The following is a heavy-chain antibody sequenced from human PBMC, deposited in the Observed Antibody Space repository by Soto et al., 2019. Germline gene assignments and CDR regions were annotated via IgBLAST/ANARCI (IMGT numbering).Heavy chain of an antibody. CDR3: AREPLAHSYFDY. CDR1: GGSMSGYY. V-gene: IGHV4-4*07. J-gene: IGHJ4*02. CDR2: VYNSERT. Sequence: QVQLQESGPGLVKPSENLSLTCTVVGGSMSGYYWSWIRQPAGKGLEWIGRVYNSERTTYNPSLKSRVTMSVDTSKNQFSLKLTSVTAADTAVYFCAREPLAHSYFDYWGQGTLVTVSS.